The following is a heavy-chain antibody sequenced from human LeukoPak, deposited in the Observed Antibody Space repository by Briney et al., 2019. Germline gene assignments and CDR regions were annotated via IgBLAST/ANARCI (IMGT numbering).Heavy chain of an antibody. CDR1: GYTFTSYA. CDR3: ARGEVLKDTMVRGKDWFDP. Sequence: ASVKVSCKASGYTFTSYAMHWVRQAPGQRLEWMGWINAGNGNTKYSQEFQGRVTITRDTSASTAYMELSSLRSEDMAVYYCARGEVLKDTMVRGKDWFDPWGQGTLVTVSS. D-gene: IGHD3-10*01. J-gene: IGHJ5*02. CDR2: INAGNGNT. V-gene: IGHV1-3*03.